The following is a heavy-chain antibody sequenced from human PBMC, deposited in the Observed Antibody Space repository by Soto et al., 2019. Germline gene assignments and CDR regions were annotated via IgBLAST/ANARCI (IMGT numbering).Heavy chain of an antibody. CDR1: GFSLSTSGVG. Sequence: QITLKESGPTLVKPTQTLTLTCTFCGFSLSTSGVGVGWIRQPPGKALEWLALIYWNDDKRYSPSLKSRLTITKDTSKNLVVLTMTNMDPVDTATYYCAHRPYIAPRPGGGYFDYWGQGTLVTVSS. D-gene: IGHD6-6*01. V-gene: IGHV2-5*01. CDR3: AHRPYIAPRPGGGYFDY. CDR2: IYWNDDK. J-gene: IGHJ4*02.